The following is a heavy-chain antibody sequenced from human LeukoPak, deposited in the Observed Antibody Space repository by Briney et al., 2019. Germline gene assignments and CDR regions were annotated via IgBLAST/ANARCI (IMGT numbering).Heavy chain of an antibody. V-gene: IGHV3-30*18. Sequence: GSLRLSCAASGFTFSSYGMHWVRQAPGKGLEWVAVISYDGSNKYYADSVKGRFTISRDNSKNTLYLQMNSLRAEDTAVYYCAKSGGGLRFLEWLQTPYYYYGMDVWGQGTTVTVSS. CDR2: ISYDGSNK. CDR1: GFTFSSYG. J-gene: IGHJ6*02. D-gene: IGHD3-3*01. CDR3: AKSGGGLRFLEWLQTPYYYYGMDV.